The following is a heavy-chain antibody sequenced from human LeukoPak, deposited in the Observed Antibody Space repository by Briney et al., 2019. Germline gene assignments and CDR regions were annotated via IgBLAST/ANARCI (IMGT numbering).Heavy chain of an antibody. V-gene: IGHV4-34*01. CDR2: INHSGST. D-gene: IGHD6-13*01. CDR1: GGSFSGYY. Sequence: SETLSLTCAVYGGSFSGYYWSWIRQPPGKGLEWIGEINHSGSTNYNPSLKSRVTISVDTSKNQFSLKLSSVTAADTAVYYCARGGPQPARPGDYWGQGTLVTVSS. CDR3: ARGGPQPARPGDY. J-gene: IGHJ4*02.